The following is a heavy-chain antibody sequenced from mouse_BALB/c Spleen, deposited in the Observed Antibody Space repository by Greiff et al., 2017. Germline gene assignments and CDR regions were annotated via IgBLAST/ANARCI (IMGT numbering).Heavy chain of an antibody. Sequence: QVQLKESGAELVRPGSSVKISCKASGYAFSSYWMNWVKQRPGQGLEWIGQIYPGDGDTNYNGKFKGKATLTADKSSSTAYMQLSSLTSEDSAVYFCARRDVGSSYAYWGQGTLVTVSA. CDR1: GYAFSSYW. CDR2: IYPGDGDT. CDR3: ARRDVGSSYAY. J-gene: IGHJ3*01. V-gene: IGHV1-80*01. D-gene: IGHD1-1*01.